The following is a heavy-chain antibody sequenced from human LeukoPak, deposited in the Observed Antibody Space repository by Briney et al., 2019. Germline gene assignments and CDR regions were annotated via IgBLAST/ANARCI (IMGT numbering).Heavy chain of an antibody. CDR3: ARNPLGYCSGGSCYGVVAFDI. Sequence: PSETLSLTCTVSGGSISSYYWSWIRQPPGKGLEWIGYIYYSGSTNYNPSLKSRVTISVDTSKNQFSLKLSSVTAADTAVYYCARNPLGYCSGGSCYGVVAFDIWGQGTMVTVSS. J-gene: IGHJ3*02. D-gene: IGHD2-15*01. CDR1: GGSISSYY. CDR2: IYYSGST. V-gene: IGHV4-59*01.